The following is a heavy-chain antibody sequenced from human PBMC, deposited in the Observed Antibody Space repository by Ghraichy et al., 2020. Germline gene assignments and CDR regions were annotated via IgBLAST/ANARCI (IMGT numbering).Heavy chain of an antibody. CDR3: ARDRGRSWFDP. CDR1: GGSISSGGYS. V-gene: IGHV4-30-2*01. J-gene: IGHJ5*02. CDR2: IYHSGST. Sequence: SEPLSLTCAVSGGSISSGGYSWSWIRQPPGKGLEWIGYIYHSGSTYYKPSLKSRVTISVDRSKNQFSLKLSSVTAADTAVYYCARDRGRSWFDPWGQGTLVTVSS.